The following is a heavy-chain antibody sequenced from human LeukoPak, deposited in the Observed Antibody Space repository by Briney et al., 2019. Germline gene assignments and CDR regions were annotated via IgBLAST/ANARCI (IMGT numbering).Heavy chain of an antibody. CDR2: INPSGGST. D-gene: IGHD3-10*01. CDR1: GYTFTSYY. V-gene: IGHV1-46*01. J-gene: IGHJ3*02. CDR3: ASFGFYGSGSDDAFDI. Sequence: ASVKVSCKASGYTFTSYYMHWVRQAPGQGLEWMGIINPSGGSTSYAQKFQGRVTMTRDTSTSTVYMELSSLRSEDTAVYYCASFGFYGSGSDDAFDIWGQGTMVTVSS.